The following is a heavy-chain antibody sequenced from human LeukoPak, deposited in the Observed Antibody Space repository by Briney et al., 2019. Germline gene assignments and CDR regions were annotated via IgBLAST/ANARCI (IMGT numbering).Heavy chain of an antibody. J-gene: IGHJ3*02. Sequence: GGSLRLSCAASGFTFSSYAMSWVRQAPGKGLEWVAVIWYDGSNKYYADSVKGRFTISRDNSKNTLYLQMNSLRAEDTAVYYCAKVGSGYDFLGAFDIWGQGTMVTVSS. CDR2: IWYDGSNK. D-gene: IGHD5-12*01. CDR3: AKVGSGYDFLGAFDI. V-gene: IGHV3-33*08. CDR1: GFTFSSYA.